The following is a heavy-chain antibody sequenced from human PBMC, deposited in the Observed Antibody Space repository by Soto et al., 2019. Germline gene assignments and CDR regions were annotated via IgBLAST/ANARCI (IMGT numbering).Heavy chain of an antibody. J-gene: IGHJ6*03. CDR3: AKDTSSFLYYMDV. V-gene: IGHV3-23*01. D-gene: IGHD2-2*01. Sequence: EVQVLESGGGSVQPGGSLRLSCAASGFTFSNFAMSWVRHAPGKGLEWVSEITGSTGTTYYADYVWGRFIISRENSEHTLHLQMNSLRPEATAVYYWAKDTSSFLYYMDVWGKGTTVTVSS. CDR2: ITGSTGTT. CDR1: GFTFSNFA.